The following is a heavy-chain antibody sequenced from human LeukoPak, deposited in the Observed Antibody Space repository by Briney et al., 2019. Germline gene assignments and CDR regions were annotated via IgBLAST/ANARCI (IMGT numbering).Heavy chain of an antibody. V-gene: IGHV1-2*02. CDR2: INPKGGDT. J-gene: IGHJ4*02. D-gene: IGHD3-22*01. CDR3: ARDLNYYDSSGQGVY. CDR1: GYVFIDYY. Sequence: ASVKVSCKVYGYVFIDYYMHWVRQAPGQGPEWMGWINPKGGDTNYAQKFQGRVTMTRDTSISTAYMELSRLRSDDTAVYYCARDLNYYDSSGQGVYWGQGTLVTVSS.